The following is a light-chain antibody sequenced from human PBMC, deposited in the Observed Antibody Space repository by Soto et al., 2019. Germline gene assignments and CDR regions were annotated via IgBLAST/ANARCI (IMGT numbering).Light chain of an antibody. CDR2: ATS. CDR1: ESDSTN. J-gene: IGKJ4*01. Sequence: EIVMTQSPATLSVSPGERATLSCRASESDSTNLAWYQQRPGQAPWLLIYATSTRATGIPARLTGSGSGTEFTLTIRSLKSEDFAVYYCQQYNKWPLTFGGGTKVEIK. CDR3: QQYNKWPLT. V-gene: IGKV3-15*01.